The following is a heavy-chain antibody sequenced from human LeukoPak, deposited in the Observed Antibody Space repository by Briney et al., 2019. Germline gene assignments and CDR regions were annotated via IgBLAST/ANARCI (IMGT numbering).Heavy chain of an antibody. Sequence: GGSLRLSCAASGFTFSSYAMSWVRQAPGKGLEWVSIISDSGGSTYYADSVKGRFTISRDNSRNTLYLQMNSLGAEDTAVYYCAKDLPDAFFDYWGQGTLVTVSS. D-gene: IGHD2-2*01. CDR3: AKDLPDAFFDY. CDR2: ISDSGGST. CDR1: GFTFSSYA. J-gene: IGHJ4*02. V-gene: IGHV3-23*01.